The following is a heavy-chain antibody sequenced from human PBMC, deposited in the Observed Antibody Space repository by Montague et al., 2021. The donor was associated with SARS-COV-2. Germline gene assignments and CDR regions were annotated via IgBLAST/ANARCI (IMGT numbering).Heavy chain of an antibody. V-gene: IGHV3-66*02. Sequence: SLRLSCAASGITVSTNYTNWVRQAPGEGLEWVSVIHSGGETYYADSVKGRFTTSRDSPENTLYLQMNSLRPEDTAVYYCARVMSDSSGYYGYGMDVWGQGTTVTVSS. CDR2: IHSGGET. CDR3: ARVMSDSSGYYGYGMDV. D-gene: IGHD3-22*01. J-gene: IGHJ6*02. CDR1: GITVSTNY.